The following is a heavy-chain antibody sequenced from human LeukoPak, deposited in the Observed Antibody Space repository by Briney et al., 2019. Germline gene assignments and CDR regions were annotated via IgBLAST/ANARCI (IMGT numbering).Heavy chain of an antibody. CDR3: ARDSYYYDSSGYYLHFDY. CDR2: ITNDGSNK. V-gene: IGHV3-30*04. Sequence: GGSLRLSCAASGFTFSSYAFSNYAMHWVRQAPGEGPEWVAVITNDGSNKYYAAYLKGRFTISRDNSKNTLYLQMDRLRAEDTAIYYCARDSYYYDSSGYYLHFDYWGQGTLVTVSS. D-gene: IGHD3-22*01. J-gene: IGHJ4*02. CDR1: GFTFSSYAFSNYA.